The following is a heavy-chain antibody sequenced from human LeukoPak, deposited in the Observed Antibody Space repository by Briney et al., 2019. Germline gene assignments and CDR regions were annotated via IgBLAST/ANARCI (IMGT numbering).Heavy chain of an antibody. D-gene: IGHD6-19*01. CDR3: ARVRAVAGTPPDY. CDR1: GDSIYSGNYY. J-gene: IGHJ4*02. CDR2: IYSSGST. Sequence: SQTLSLTCTVSGDSIYSGNYYWSWIRQPAGKGLEWIGRIYSSGSTIYNPSLKSRVTISVDTSKNQFSLKMSSVTAADTAVYYCARVRAVAGTPPDYWGQGTLVTVSS. V-gene: IGHV4-61*02.